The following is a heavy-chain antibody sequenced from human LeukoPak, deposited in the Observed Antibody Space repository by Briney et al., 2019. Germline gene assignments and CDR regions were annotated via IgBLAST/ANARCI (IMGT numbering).Heavy chain of an antibody. J-gene: IGHJ6*04. D-gene: IGHD1-1*01. V-gene: IGHV1-18*01. CDR2: ISVYNGNT. CDR1: GYTFTSYG. CDR3: ARDPEDGNDYYYYGMDV. Sequence: ASVKVSCKASGYTFTSYGISWVRQAPGQGLEWMGWISVYNGNTNYAQKLQGRVTITRDTSASTAYMEPSSLRSEDTAVYYCARDPEDGNDYYYYGMDVWGKGTTVTVSS.